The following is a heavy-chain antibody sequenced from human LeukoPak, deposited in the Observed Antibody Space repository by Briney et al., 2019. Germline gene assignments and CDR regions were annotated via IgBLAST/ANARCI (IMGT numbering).Heavy chain of an antibody. CDR1: GFTFSSYA. V-gene: IGHV3-30-3*01. CDR2: ISYDGSNK. CDR3: ARDRHYSGYDI. J-gene: IGHJ4*02. D-gene: IGHD5-12*01. Sequence: PGGSLRLSCAASGFTFSSYAMHWVRQAPGKGLEWVAVISYDGSNKYYADSVKGRFTISRDNSKNTLYLQMNSLRAEDTAVYYCARDRHYSGYDIWGQGTLVTVSS.